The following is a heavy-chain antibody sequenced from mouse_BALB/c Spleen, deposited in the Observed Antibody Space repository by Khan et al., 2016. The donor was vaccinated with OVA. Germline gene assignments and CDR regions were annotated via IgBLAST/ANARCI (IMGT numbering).Heavy chain of an antibody. J-gene: IGHJ3*01. CDR2: ISYSGNT. Sequence: EVQLQESGPSLVKPSQTLSLTCSVTGDSIPSGYWNWIRKFPGNKLEYMGYISYSGNTYYTPSLKSRISITRAPSKNQYYLQLNSVTTEDTATCYCACELRGFTYWGQGTLVTVSA. V-gene: IGHV3-8*02. CDR3: ACELRGFTY. D-gene: IGHD1-1*01. CDR1: GDSIPSGY.